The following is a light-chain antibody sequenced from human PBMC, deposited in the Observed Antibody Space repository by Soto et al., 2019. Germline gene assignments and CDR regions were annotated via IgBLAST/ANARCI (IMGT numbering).Light chain of an antibody. J-gene: IGLJ2*01. CDR2: EGS. CDR1: SSDVGSYNL. CDR3: CSHAGLRTFVI. V-gene: IGLV2-23*03. Sequence: QSALTQPASVSGSPGQSITISCTGISSDVGSYNLVSWFQQHPGKAPKLIIYEGSKRPSGVSNRFSGSKSGNTASLTISGLQADDEADYYCCSHAGLRTFVIFGGGTKLTVL.